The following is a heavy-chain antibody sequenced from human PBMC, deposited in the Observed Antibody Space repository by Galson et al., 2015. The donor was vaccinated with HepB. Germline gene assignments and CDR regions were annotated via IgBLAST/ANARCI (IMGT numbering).Heavy chain of an antibody. J-gene: IGHJ6*02. Sequence: SLRLSCAASGFTFSGSGIHWVRQAPGKGLEWVGRIRNGANYYATAYAPSVRGRFTVSRDDLKSTAYLQMNSLTPEDTAVYYCTRPGYGSSWFLDYAHGVDVCGQGTTVIVS. D-gene: IGHD3/OR15-3a*01. CDR1: GFTFSGSG. CDR3: TRPGYGSSWFLDYAHGVDV. CDR2: IRNGANYYAT. V-gene: IGHV3-73*01.